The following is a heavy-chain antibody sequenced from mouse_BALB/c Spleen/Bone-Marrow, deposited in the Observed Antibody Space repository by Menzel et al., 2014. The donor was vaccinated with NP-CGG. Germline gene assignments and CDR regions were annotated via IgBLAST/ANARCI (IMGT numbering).Heavy chain of an antibody. V-gene: IGHV1-69*02. CDR1: GYTFTSYW. J-gene: IGHJ3*01. D-gene: IGHD2-4*01. CDR2: IYPSDSYT. Sequence: QVQLQQSGAELVRPGASVKLSCKASGYTFTSYWINWVKQRPGQGLEWIGNIYPSDSYTNYNQKFKDKATLTVDKSSSTAYMQLSSPTSEDSAVYYCTRHDYDWFAYWGQGTLVTVSA. CDR3: TRHDYDWFAY.